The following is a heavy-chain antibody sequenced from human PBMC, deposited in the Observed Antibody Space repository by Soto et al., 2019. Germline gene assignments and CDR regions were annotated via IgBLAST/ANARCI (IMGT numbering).Heavy chain of an antibody. Sequence: SETLSLTCAVYGGSFSGYYWSWIRQPPGKGLEWIGEINHSGSTNYSPSLKSRVTISVDTSKNQFSLRLSSVSAADTAVYYCARGDFYQKNTRGQETLVTVSS. CDR1: GGSFSGYY. CDR3: ARGDFYQKNT. V-gene: IGHV4-34*01. D-gene: IGHD2-2*01. CDR2: INHSGST. J-gene: IGHJ4*02.